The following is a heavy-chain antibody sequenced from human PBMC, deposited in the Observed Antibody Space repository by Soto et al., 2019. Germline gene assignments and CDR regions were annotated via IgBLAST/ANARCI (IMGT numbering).Heavy chain of an antibody. V-gene: IGHV4-4*02. CDR2: IYHSGST. Sequence: SETLSLTCAVSGGSISSSNWWSWVRQPPGKGLEWIGEIYHSGSTNYNPSLKSRVTISVDKSKNQSSLKLSSVTAADTAVYYCARAAATDYYYYGMDVWGQGTTVTVSS. D-gene: IGHD1-1*01. CDR1: GGSISSSNW. CDR3: ARAAATDYYYYGMDV. J-gene: IGHJ6*02.